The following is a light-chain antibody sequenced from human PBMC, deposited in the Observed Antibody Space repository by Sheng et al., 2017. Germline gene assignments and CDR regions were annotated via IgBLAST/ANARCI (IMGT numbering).Light chain of an antibody. CDR2: DVS. CDR1: SSDVGGYNY. J-gene: IGLJ2*01. V-gene: IGLV2-14*01. CDR3: CSFTTTSTTL. Sequence: QSALTQPASVSGSPGQSITISCTGTSSDVGGYNYVSWYQQHPDKAPQLIIYDVSKRPSGVSSRFSGSKSDNTASLTISGLQPEDEADYYCCSFTTTSTTLFGGGTKLTVL.